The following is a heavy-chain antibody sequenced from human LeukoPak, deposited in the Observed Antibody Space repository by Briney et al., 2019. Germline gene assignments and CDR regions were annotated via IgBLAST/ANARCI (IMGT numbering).Heavy chain of an antibody. CDR2: ISGSGGST. CDR1: GFTFSDYY. CDR3: AKFPGIAVAGTEGWFDP. D-gene: IGHD6-19*01. Sequence: PGGSLRLSCAASGFTFSDYYMSWIRQAPGKGLEWVSAISGSGGSTYYADSVKGRFTISRDNSKNTLYLQMNSLRAEDTAVYYCAKFPGIAVAGTEGWFDPWGQGTLVTVSS. J-gene: IGHJ5*02. V-gene: IGHV3-23*01.